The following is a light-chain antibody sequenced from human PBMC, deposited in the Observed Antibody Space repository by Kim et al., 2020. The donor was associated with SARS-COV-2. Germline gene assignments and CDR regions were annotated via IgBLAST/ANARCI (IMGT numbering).Light chain of an antibody. V-gene: IGKV1-5*03. Sequence: DIQMTQSPSTLSASLGDRVNITCRASQSIVVWLACYHQKPGKAPKLVIYKASSLESGVPSRFSGSGSGTEFTLTISSLHPDDLGTYFCQQYSNYPLTFGGGTKVDIK. CDR2: KAS. CDR1: QSIVVW. CDR3: QQYSNYPLT. J-gene: IGKJ4*01.